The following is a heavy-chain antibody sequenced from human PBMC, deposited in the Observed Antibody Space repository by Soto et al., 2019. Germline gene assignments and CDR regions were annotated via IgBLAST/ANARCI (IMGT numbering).Heavy chain of an antibody. CDR1: GFTFSSYS. J-gene: IGHJ4*02. Sequence: GSLRLSCAASGFTFSSYSMNWVRQAPGKGLEWVSSISSSSSYIYYAGSVKGRFTISRDNAKNSLYLQMNSLRAEDTAVYYCASPNFWSVPNWGQGTLVTVSS. CDR3: ASPNFWSVPN. D-gene: IGHD3-3*01. V-gene: IGHV3-21*01. CDR2: ISSSSSYI.